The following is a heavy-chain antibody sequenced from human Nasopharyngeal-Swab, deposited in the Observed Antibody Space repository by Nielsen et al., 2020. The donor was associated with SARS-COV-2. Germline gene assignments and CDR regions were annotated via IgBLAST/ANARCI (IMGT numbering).Heavy chain of an antibody. CDR1: GYSISSGYY. CDR3: AGGGYSSGWVVY. D-gene: IGHD6-19*01. V-gene: IGHV4-38-2*02. J-gene: IGHJ4*02. CDR2: IYHSGST. Sequence: SETLSLTCTVSGYSISSGYYWGWIRQPPGKGLEWIGSIYHSGSTYYNPSLKSRVTISVDTSKNQFSLKLSSVTAADTAVYYCAGGGYSSGWVVYWGQGTLVTVSS.